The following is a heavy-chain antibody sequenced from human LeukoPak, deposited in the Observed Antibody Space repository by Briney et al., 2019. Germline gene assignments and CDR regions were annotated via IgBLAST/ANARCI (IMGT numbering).Heavy chain of an antibody. CDR1: GFPFSSYA. D-gene: IGHD2-15*01. J-gene: IGHJ6*02. V-gene: IGHV3-64D*09. CDR2: ISDSGGST. Sequence: GGSLRLSCSASGFPFSSYAMHCVRQAPGKGLEYVSAISDSGGSTYYADSVKGRFTITRDNSKNTLYLQMSSLRAEDTAVYFCVRGYSFGPYGMDVWGQGTTVTVSS. CDR3: VRGYSFGPYGMDV.